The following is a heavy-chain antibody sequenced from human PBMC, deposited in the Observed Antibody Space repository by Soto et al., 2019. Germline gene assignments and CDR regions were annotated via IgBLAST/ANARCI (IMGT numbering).Heavy chain of an antibody. V-gene: IGHV3-11*06. J-gene: IGHJ3*02. Sequence: GGSLRLSCAASGFTFSDYYMSWIRQAPGKGLEWVSYISSSSSYTNYADSVKGRFTISRDNAKNSLYLQMNSLRAEDTAVYYCARDLGGGATNDAFDIWGQGTMVTVSS. CDR1: GFTFSDYY. CDR3: ARDLGGGATNDAFDI. D-gene: IGHD1-26*01. CDR2: ISSSSSYT.